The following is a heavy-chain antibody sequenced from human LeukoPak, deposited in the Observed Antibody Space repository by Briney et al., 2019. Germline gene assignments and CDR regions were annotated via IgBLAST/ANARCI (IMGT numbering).Heavy chain of an antibody. CDR3: AKDWGQQLYYMDV. CDR2: IRYDGSNK. J-gene: IGHJ6*03. CDR1: GFTFSSYG. D-gene: IGHD6-13*01. Sequence: PGGSLRLSCAASGFTFSSYGMHWVRQAPGKGLAWVAFIRYDGSNKYYADSVKGRFTISRDNSKNTPYLQMNSLRAEDTAVYYCAKDWGQQLYYMDVWGKGTTVTVSS. V-gene: IGHV3-30*02.